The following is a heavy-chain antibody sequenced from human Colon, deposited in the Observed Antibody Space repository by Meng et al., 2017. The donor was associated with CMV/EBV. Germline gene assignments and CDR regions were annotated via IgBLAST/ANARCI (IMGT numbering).Heavy chain of an antibody. CDR3: ARTFGEPVDGYFDY. CDR2: INYSGTT. CDR1: GGPIISHSYY. V-gene: IGHV4-39*07. D-gene: IGHD1-14*01. J-gene: IGHJ4*02. Sequence: SETLSLTCSVSGGPIISHSYYWGWIRQSPGKGLEWIGSINYSGTTYYSPSLKRRVALSVDTSKNQFSLTLTSLAAADTATYYCARTFGEPVDGYFDYWGQGTLVTVSS.